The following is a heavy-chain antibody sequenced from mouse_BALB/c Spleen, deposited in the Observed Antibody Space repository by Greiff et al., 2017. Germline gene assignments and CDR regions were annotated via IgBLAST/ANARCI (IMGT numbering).Heavy chain of an antibody. CDR2: IDPANGNT. J-gene: IGHJ2*01. Sequence: EVKLQESGAELVKPGASVKLSCTASGFNIKDTYMHWVKQRPDQGLEWIGRIDPANGNTKYDPKFQGKATITADTSSNTAYLQLSSLTSEDTAVYYCARCEDYDDGYYFDYWGQGTTLTVSS. CDR1: GFNIKDTY. V-gene: IGHV14-3*02. D-gene: IGHD2-4*01. CDR3: ARCEDYDDGYYFDY.